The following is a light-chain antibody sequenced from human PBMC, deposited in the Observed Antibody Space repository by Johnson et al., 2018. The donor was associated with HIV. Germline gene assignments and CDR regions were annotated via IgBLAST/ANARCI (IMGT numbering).Light chain of an antibody. CDR1: SSNIGNNY. Sequence: QSVLTQPPSVSAAPGQKVTISCSGSSSNIGNNYVSWYQQLPGTAPKLLIYENNKRPSGIPDRFSGSKSGTSAPLGITGPQTGDEADYYCGTWDSSLSAPVFGTGTKVTVL. V-gene: IGLV1-51*02. CDR3: GTWDSSLSAPV. CDR2: ENN. J-gene: IGLJ1*01.